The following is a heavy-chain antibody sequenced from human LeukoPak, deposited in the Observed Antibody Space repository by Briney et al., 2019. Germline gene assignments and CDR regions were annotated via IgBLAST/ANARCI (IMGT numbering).Heavy chain of an antibody. CDR2: INEDGSEK. D-gene: IGHD1-14*01. CDR3: ARGGVRRGYYDY. CDR1: GFSFSNYW. J-gene: IGHJ4*02. Sequence: GGSLRLSCAAAGFSFSNYWMKWVRQDPGKGLEWVANINEDGSEKYYVDSVRGRFTISRDNAKNSLYLQMDSLRTEDTAIYYCARGGVRRGYYDYWGQGTLVTVSS. V-gene: IGHV3-7*01.